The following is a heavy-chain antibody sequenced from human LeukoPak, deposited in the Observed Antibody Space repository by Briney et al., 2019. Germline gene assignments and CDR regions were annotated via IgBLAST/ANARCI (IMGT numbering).Heavy chain of an antibody. CDR2: IIPIFGTA. J-gene: IGHJ4*02. CDR3: ATYSSSWYL. CDR1: GGTFFSYA. V-gene: IGHV1-69*05. D-gene: IGHD6-13*01. Sequence: ASLKVSCKASGGTFFSYAISWVRHAPREGLEWRGGIIPIFGTANYAQKCQGRVTITTDESTSTAYMEMSSLRSEDTAVYYCATYSSSWYLWGQGTLVTVSS.